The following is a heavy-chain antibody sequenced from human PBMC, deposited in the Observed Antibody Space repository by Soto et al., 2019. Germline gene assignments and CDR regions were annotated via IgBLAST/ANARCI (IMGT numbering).Heavy chain of an antibody. V-gene: IGHV1-2*02. CDR2: INPNSGGT. D-gene: IGHD2-15*01. CDR1: GYTFTGYY. CDR3: AKEMCSGGSCYSSYGMDV. Sequence: ASVNVSFKSSGYTFTGYYIHWVRQAPGQGLEWMGWINPNSGGTYHADSVRGRFSISRDNSKNTVYLQMNSLRAEDTAVYYCAKEMCSGGSCYSSYGMDVWGQGTTVTVSS. J-gene: IGHJ6*02.